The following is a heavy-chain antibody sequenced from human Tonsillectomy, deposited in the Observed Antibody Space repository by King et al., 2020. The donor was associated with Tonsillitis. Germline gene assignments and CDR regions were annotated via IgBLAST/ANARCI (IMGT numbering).Heavy chain of an antibody. V-gene: IGHV3-74*01. CDR2: VNSDGSST. Sequence: DVQLVESGGGLVQPGGSLRLSCAASGFTFSSYWMHWVRQAPGKGLVWVSRVNSDGSSTSYADSVKGRFTISRDNAKNTLYLQMNSLRAEDTAVFHCVRANHQWLAIDSHWYFDLWGRGTLLTVSS. D-gene: IGHD6-19*01. J-gene: IGHJ2*01. CDR1: GFTFSSYW. CDR3: VRANHQWLAIDSHWYFDL.